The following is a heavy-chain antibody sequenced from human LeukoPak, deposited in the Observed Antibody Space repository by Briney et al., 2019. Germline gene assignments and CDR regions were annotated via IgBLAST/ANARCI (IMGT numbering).Heavy chain of an antibody. CDR2: INHSGST. J-gene: IGHJ4*02. D-gene: IGHD2-2*01. Sequence: PSETLSLTCAVYGGSFSGYYWSWIRQPPGKGLEWIGEINHSGSTNYNPSLKSRVTISVDTSKNQFSLKLGSVTAADTAVYYCARVGQAQLLSNSFDYWGQGTLVTVSS. V-gene: IGHV4-34*01. CDR3: ARVGQAQLLSNSFDY. CDR1: GGSFSGYY.